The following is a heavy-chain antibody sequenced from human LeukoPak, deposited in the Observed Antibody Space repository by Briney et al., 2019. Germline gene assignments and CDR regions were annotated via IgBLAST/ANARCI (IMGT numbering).Heavy chain of an antibody. J-gene: IGHJ5*02. Sequence: PSETLSLTCTVSGGSISSGGNYWSWIRQHPGKGLEWIGYIYYSGSTYYTPSLKRRVTISVDTSKNQFSLKLSSVTAADTAMYYCAREFCAGDCYHPMRWFDPWGQGTLVTVSS. V-gene: IGHV4-31*03. CDR1: GGSISSGGNY. CDR2: IYYSGST. CDR3: AREFCAGDCYHPMRWFDP. D-gene: IGHD2-21*02.